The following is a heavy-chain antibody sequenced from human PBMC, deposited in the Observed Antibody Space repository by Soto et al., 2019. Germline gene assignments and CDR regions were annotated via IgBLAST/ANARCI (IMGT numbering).Heavy chain of an antibody. CDR3: ARIGYCSSTSCYEGGISILDYYYYYMDV. D-gene: IGHD2-2*01. Sequence: SETLSLTCTVSGGSISSSSYYWGWIRQPPGKGLEWIGSIYYSGSTYYNPSLKSRVTISVDTSKNQFSLKLSSVTAADTAVYYCARIGYCSSTSCYEGGISILDYYYYYMDVWGKGTTVTVSS. J-gene: IGHJ6*03. V-gene: IGHV4-39*01. CDR1: GGSISSSSYY. CDR2: IYYSGST.